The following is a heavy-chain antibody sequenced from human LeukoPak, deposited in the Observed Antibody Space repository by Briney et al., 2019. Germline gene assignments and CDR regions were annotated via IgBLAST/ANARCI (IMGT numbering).Heavy chain of an antibody. V-gene: IGHV5-51*01. CDR1: GYSFTSYW. Sequence: GESLKISCKGSGYSFTSYWIAWVRQMPGKGLEWVGIIYPGDSDTRYSPSFQGQVTISADKSINTAYLQWSSLKASDTAMYYCARARATRSYFNYWGQGTLVTVSS. J-gene: IGHJ4*02. CDR2: IYPGDSDT. D-gene: IGHD3-9*01. CDR3: ARARATRSYFNY.